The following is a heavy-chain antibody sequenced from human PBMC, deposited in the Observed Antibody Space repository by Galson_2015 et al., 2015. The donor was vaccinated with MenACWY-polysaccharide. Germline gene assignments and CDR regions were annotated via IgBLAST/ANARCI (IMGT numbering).Heavy chain of an antibody. CDR3: ARGHYGLDV. V-gene: IGHV3-11*01. J-gene: IGHJ6*02. CDR2: ISKSGDSI. Sequence: SLRLSCAASGFSLGAWYMSWLRQAPGKGLEWLSYISKSGDSIYHGDSVKGRFAISRDNAKNSLYLQLNSLEVRDTAIYYCARGHYGLDVWGQGTTVTVSS. CDR1: GFSLGAWY.